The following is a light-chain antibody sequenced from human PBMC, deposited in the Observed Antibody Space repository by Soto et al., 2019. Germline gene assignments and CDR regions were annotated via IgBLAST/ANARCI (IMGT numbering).Light chain of an antibody. J-gene: IGKJ4*01. V-gene: IGKV3-15*01. CDR3: QEYNNWHPIT. Sequence: VMTQSPGTLSLSPGERATLSCRASQSVSSKLAWYQQKPGQAPRLFIYGASTRATGIPARFSGSGSGTEFTLTISSLQSEDFAVYYCQEYNNWHPITFGGGTKVDI. CDR1: QSVSSK. CDR2: GAS.